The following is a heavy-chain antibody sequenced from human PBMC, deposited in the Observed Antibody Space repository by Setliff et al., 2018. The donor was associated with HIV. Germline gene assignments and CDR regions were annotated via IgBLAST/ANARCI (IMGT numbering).Heavy chain of an antibody. D-gene: IGHD4-4*01. J-gene: IGHJ4*02. CDR1: GYTFSNYD. V-gene: IGHV1-8*01. CDR2: MNPNSGNT. CDR3: ARVATVSHPGDYFDY. Sequence: ASVKVSCKASGYTFSNYDINWVRQATGQGLEWVGWMNPNSGNTGYAQKFQGRVTMTRNTSISTAYMELSSLRSEDTAVYSCARVATVSHPGDYFDYWGQGTLVTVSS.